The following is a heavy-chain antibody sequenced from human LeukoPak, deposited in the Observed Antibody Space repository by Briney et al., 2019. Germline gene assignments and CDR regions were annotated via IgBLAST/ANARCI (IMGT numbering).Heavy chain of an antibody. Sequence: SETLSLTCTVSGGSISSYYWSWIRQPPGKGSEWIGYIYYTGSTNYNPSLTSRVDISVDTSKNQFSLNLTSVTAADTAVYYCARWGSIAVARFDYWGQGTLVTVSS. CDR3: ARWGSIAVARFDY. J-gene: IGHJ4*02. V-gene: IGHV4-59*01. CDR1: GGSISSYY. D-gene: IGHD6-6*01. CDR2: IYYTGST.